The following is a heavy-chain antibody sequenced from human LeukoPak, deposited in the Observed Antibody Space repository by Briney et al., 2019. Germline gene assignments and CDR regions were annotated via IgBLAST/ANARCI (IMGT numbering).Heavy chain of an antibody. J-gene: IGHJ6*04. V-gene: IGHV4-30-2*01. Sequence: SETLSLTCAVSGGSISSGGYSWSWIRQPPGKGLEWIGYIYHSGSTYYNPSLKSRVTISVDRSKNQFSLKLSSVTAADTAVYYCARGAYCSSTSCYPYYYYGVDVWGKGTTVTVSS. CDR2: IYHSGST. CDR1: GGSISSGGYS. CDR3: ARGAYCSSTSCYPYYYYGVDV. D-gene: IGHD2-2*01.